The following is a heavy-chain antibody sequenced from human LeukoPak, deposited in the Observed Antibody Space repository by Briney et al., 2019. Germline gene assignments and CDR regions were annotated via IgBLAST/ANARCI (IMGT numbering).Heavy chain of an antibody. J-gene: IGHJ5*02. CDR3: AKGSGDYGDYEDWFDP. CDR1: GFTFSDYN. V-gene: IGHV3-11*01. Sequence: GGSLRLSCAASGFTFSDYNMNWVRQAPGKGLEWVSYITNGGSTIHHADSVKGRFTISRDNSKNSLYLQMNSLRTEDTALYYCAKGSGDYGDYEDWFDPWGQGTLVTVSS. CDR2: ITNGGSTI. D-gene: IGHD4-17*01.